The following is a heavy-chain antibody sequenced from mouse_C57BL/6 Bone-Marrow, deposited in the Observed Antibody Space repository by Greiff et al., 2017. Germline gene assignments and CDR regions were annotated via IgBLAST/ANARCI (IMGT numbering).Heavy chain of an antibody. CDR3: ARGGRDY. CDR2: ISYDGSN. CDR1: GYSITSGYY. J-gene: IGHJ4*01. V-gene: IGHV3-6*01. Sequence: EVQLQQSGPGLVKPSQSLSLTCSVTGYSITSGYYWNWIRQFPGNKLEWMGYISYDGSNNYNPSLKNRISITRDTSKNQFFLKLNSVTTEDTATYYCARGGRDYWGQGTSVTVSS.